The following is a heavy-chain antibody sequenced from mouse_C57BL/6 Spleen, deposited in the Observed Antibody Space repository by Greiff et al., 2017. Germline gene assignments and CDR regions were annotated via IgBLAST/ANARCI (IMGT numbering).Heavy chain of an antibody. CDR2: IDPEDGET. CDR3: ARYRRDSYCDY. D-gene: IGHD3-3*01. J-gene: IGHJ2*01. Sequence: VHVKQSGAELVKPGASVKLSCTASGFNIKDYYMHWVKQRTEQGLEWIGRIDPEDGETKYAPKFQGKATITADTSSNTAYLQLSSLTSEDTAVYYSARYRRDSYCDYWGQGTTLTVSS. V-gene: IGHV14-2*01. CDR1: GFNIKDYY.